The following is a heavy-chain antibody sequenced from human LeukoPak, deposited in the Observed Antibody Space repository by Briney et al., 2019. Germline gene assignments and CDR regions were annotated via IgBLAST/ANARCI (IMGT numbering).Heavy chain of an antibody. J-gene: IGHJ5*02. Sequence: ASVKVSCKASGYTFTGYYMHWVRQAPGQGLEWMGWINPNSGGTNYAQKFQGRVTMTRDTSISTAYMELSRLRSDDTAVYYCAGDGEVIAAAGSNNWFDPWGQGTLVTVSS. V-gene: IGHV1-2*02. CDR1: GYTFTGYY. CDR3: AGDGEVIAAAGSNNWFDP. D-gene: IGHD6-13*01. CDR2: INPNSGGT.